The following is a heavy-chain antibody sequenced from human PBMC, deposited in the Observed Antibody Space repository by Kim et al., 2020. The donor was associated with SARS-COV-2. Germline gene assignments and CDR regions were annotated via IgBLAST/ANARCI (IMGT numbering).Heavy chain of an antibody. V-gene: IGHV3-33*01. CDR2: IWYDGSNK. CDR1: GFTFSSYG. J-gene: IGHJ6*03. Sequence: GGSLRLSCAASGFTFSSYGMHWVRQAPGKGLEWVAVIWYDGSNKYYADSVKGRFTISRDNSKNTLYLQMNSLRAEDTAVYYCARCGYDFWSGYYPNYYYYYMDVWGKGTTVTVSS. D-gene: IGHD3-3*01. CDR3: ARCGYDFWSGYYPNYYYYYMDV.